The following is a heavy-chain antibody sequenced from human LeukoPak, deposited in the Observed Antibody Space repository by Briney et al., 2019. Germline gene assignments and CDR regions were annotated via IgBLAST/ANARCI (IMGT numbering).Heavy chain of an antibody. D-gene: IGHD6-13*01. Sequence: SEALSLTCTVSGYSISSGYYWGWIRQPPGKGLEWIGSIYRSGSTYYNPSLKSRVTISVDTSKNQFSLKLSSVTAADTAVYYCAREVAAAGGSYMDVWGKGTTVTVSS. CDR2: IYRSGST. CDR3: AREVAAAGGSYMDV. CDR1: GYSISSGYY. J-gene: IGHJ6*03. V-gene: IGHV4-38-2*02.